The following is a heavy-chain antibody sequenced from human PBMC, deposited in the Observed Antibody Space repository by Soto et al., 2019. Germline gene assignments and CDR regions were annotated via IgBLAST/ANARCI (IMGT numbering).Heavy chain of an antibody. Sequence: PSETLSLTCTVSGGSISSSSYYWGWIRQPPGKGLEWIGSIYYSGSTYYNPSLKSRVTISVDTSKNQFSLKLSSVTAADTAVYYCARLSYGDYPYYYYGMDVWGQGTTVTVS. D-gene: IGHD4-17*01. V-gene: IGHV4-39*01. CDR1: GGSISSSSYY. CDR2: IYYSGST. J-gene: IGHJ6*02. CDR3: ARLSYGDYPYYYYGMDV.